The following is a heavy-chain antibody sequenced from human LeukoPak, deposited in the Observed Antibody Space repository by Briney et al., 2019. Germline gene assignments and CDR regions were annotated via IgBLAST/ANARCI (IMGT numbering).Heavy chain of an antibody. CDR2: IYYSGST. CDR1: GGSISSYY. CDR3: ARIAFWPEGLYFQH. D-gene: IGHD1-14*01. V-gene: IGHV4-59*01. Sequence: SETLSLTCTVSGGSISSYYWSWIRQPPGKGLEWIGYIYYSGSTNYNPSLKSRVTISVDTSKNQFSLKLSSVTAADTAVYYCARIAFWPEGLYFQHWGQGTLVTVSS. J-gene: IGHJ1*01.